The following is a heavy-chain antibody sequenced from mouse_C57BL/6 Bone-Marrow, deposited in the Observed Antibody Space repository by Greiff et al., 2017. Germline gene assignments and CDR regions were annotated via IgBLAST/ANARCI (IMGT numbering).Heavy chain of an antibody. CDR2: INPNNGGT. CDR3: AREELWFAY. V-gene: IGHV1-22*01. Sequence: EVKVVESGPELVKPGASVKMSCKASGYTFTDYNMHWVKQSHGKSLEWIGYINPNNGGTSYNQKFKGKATLTVNKSSSTAYMELRSLTSEDSAVYYCAREELWFAYWGQGTLVTVSA. J-gene: IGHJ3*01. CDR1: GYTFTDYN.